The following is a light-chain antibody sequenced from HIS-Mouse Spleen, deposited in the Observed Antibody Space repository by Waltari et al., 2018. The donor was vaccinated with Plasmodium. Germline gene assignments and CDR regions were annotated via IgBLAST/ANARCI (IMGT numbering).Light chain of an antibody. V-gene: IGKV1-9*01. Sequence: DIQLTQPPSFLSASVGDRVTITCLPSQVISSYVAWDQQKPGKAPKVLLYAASTLQIGVPSRCSGRGSETEFTLTISSLRPEDFAAYDCQQLNSDPFTSGPGTKVDI. J-gene: IGKJ3*01. CDR3: QQLNSDPFT. CDR2: AAS. CDR1: QVISSY.